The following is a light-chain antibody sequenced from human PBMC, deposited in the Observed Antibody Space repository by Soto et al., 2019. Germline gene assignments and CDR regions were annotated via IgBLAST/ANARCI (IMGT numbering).Light chain of an antibody. CDR3: QQRGNWPGT. CDR1: QGTSAY. V-gene: IGKV3-11*01. J-gene: IGKJ2*01. CDR2: DAS. Sequence: ESVLTQSPATLSLSPGEKASLSCRPSQGTSAYLAWYQQRPGQAPRLLIYDASNRATGIPARFSGSGSGTDFTLTISSLEPEDFAVYYCQQRGNWPGTFGQGTKVDIK.